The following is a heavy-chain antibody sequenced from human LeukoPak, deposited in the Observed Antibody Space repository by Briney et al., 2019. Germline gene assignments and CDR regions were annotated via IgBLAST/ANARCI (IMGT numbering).Heavy chain of an antibody. D-gene: IGHD4-23*01. CDR1: GGSMSSSY. CDR2: IYYSGST. J-gene: IGHJ4*02. V-gene: IGHV4-59*08. Sequence: SETLSLTCSVSGGSMSSSYWSWIRQPPGKGLEWIGYIYYSGSTNYNPSLKSRVTISVDTSKNQFSLKLSSVTAADTAVYYCARHDYGGNSPFDYWGQGTLVTVSS. CDR3: ARHDYGGNSPFDY.